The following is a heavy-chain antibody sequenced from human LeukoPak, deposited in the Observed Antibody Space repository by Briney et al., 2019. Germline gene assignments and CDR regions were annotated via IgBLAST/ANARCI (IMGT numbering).Heavy chain of an antibody. CDR2: IYYSADT. V-gene: IGHV4-59*08. CDR3: ARRKAKTPNYFDY. CDR1: GDSISNYY. Sequence: AETLSLTCTVSGDSISNYYWTWIRQPPGKGLEWVGYIYYSADTNYNPSLKSRVTISLDTSKNQFSLKLTSVTAADTAMYYCARRKAKTPNYFDYWGQGALVTVSS. J-gene: IGHJ4*02.